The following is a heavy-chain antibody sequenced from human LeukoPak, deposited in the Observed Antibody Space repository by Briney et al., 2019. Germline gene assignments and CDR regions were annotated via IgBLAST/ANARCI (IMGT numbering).Heavy chain of an antibody. D-gene: IGHD3-22*01. J-gene: IGHJ4*02. CDR3: AAVFGSGYYYYFDY. CDR2: IAVASGNT. CDR1: GFPFTSSS. V-gene: IGHV1-58*02. Sequence: GTSVKVSCKASGFPFTSSSMQWVRQARGQRLEWIGWIAVASGNTNYAQKFQGRVTIIRDMSTSTAYMELSSLRSEDTAVYYCAAVFGSGYYYYFDYWGQGTLVTVSS.